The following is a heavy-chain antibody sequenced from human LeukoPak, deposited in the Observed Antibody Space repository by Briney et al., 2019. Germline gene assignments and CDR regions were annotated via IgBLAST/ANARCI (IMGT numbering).Heavy chain of an antibody. CDR2: ISYGGSTK. D-gene: IGHD3-3*01. CDR3: ARDGRIKCNFCYHYGMGV. J-gene: IGHJ6*02. Sequence: GGSLRLTCAASGFTFSSYGLHWVRQAPGGGLEWVADISYGGSTKYYADLVRGPFTISRDNSKNTLYLEMNSLRGEDTAVYHCARDGRIKCNFCYHYGMGVWGQGATVTVSS. CDR1: GFTFSSYG. V-gene: IGHV3-30*03.